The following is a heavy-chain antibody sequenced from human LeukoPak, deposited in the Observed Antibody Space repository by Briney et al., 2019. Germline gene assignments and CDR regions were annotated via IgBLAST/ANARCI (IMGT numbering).Heavy chain of an antibody. CDR2: INPNSGGT. CDR1: GYTFTGYD. J-gene: IGHJ4*02. D-gene: IGHD6-13*01. V-gene: IGHV1-2*02. CDR3: ARGSGYSSSWYGY. Sequence: AASVKVSCKASGYTFTGYDMHWVRQAAGQGLEWMGWINPNSGGTNYAQKFQGRVTMTRDTSISTAYMELSRLRSDDTAVYYCARGSGYSSSWYGYWGQGTLVTASS.